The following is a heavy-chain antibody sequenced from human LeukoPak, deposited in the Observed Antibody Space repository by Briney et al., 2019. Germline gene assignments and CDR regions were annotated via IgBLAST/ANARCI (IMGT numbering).Heavy chain of an antibody. CDR3: ARDDGDYAHPVDF. CDR2: IGVSSSRK. J-gene: IGHJ4*02. D-gene: IGHD4-17*01. CDR1: GFTFSTYS. Sequence: PGGSLRLSCAASGFTFSTYSPNWVRQTPGKGLEWVSYIGVSSSRKYHAESVKGRFTISRDDAKNSLYLQMNSLRAEDTAMYYCARDDGDYAHPVDFWGQGTLVTVSS. V-gene: IGHV3-48*04.